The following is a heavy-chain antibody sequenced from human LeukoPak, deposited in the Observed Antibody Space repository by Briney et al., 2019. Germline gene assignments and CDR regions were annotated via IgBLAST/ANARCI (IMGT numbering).Heavy chain of an antibody. D-gene: IGHD5-24*01. Sequence: GGSLRLSCAASGFTVSSNYMSWVRQAPGKGLEWVSVIYSGGSTYYADSVKGRFTISRDNSKNTLYLQMNSLRAEDTAVYYCARAENRDGYLDYWGQGTLVTVSS. CDR2: IYSGGST. V-gene: IGHV3-53*01. J-gene: IGHJ4*02. CDR1: GFTVSSNY. CDR3: ARAENRDGYLDY.